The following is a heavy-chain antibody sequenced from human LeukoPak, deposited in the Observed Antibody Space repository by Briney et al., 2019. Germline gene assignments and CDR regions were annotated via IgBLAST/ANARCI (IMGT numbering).Heavy chain of an antibody. CDR2: IYYSGST. Sequence: SETLSLTCTVSGGSVSSGSYYWSWIRQPPGKGPEWIGYIYYSGSTNYNPSLKSRVTISVDTSKNQFSLKLSSVTAADTAVYYCARSSIAAASTVDYWGQGTLVTVSS. CDR3: ARSSIAAASTVDY. CDR1: GGSVSSGSYY. J-gene: IGHJ4*02. V-gene: IGHV4-61*01. D-gene: IGHD6-13*01.